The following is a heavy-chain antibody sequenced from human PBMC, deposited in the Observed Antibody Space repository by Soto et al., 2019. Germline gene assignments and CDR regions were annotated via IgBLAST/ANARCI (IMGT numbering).Heavy chain of an antibody. Sequence: SETLSLTCAVYGGSFSGYYWSWIRQPPGKGLEWIGEINHSGSTNYNPSLKSRVTISVDTSKNQFSLKLSSVTAADTAVYYCARRYRDYYDSSGFSDYWGQGTLVTVSS. CDR3: ARRYRDYYDSSGFSDY. D-gene: IGHD3-22*01. CDR1: GGSFSGYY. J-gene: IGHJ4*02. CDR2: INHSGST. V-gene: IGHV4-34*01.